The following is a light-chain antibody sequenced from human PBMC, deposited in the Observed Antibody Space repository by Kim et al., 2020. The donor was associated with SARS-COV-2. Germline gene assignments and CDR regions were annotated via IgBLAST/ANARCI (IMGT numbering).Light chain of an antibody. CDR1: SSDVGGYNY. CDR2: DVS. J-gene: IGLJ3*02. Sequence: GRSIIISCTGTSSDVGGYNYVSWYQQHPGKAPKLMIYDVSNRPSGVSNRFSGSKSGNTASLTISGLQAEDEADYYCSSYTSSSSWVFGGGTKLTVL. V-gene: IGLV2-14*03. CDR3: SSYTSSSSWV.